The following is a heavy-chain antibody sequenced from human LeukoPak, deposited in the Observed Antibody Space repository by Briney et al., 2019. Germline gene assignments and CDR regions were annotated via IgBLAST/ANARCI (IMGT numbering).Heavy chain of an antibody. Sequence: ASVKISCKASGYMFTGYYMHWVRQAPGQGLEWMGWINPNSGGTNYAQKFQGRVTMTRDTSISTAYMDLNRLRSDDTAVYYCARVVAVTGTPVYYMDVWGKGTTVTVSS. CDR1: GYMFTGYY. V-gene: IGHV1-2*02. D-gene: IGHD6-19*01. CDR3: ARVVAVTGTPVYYMDV. CDR2: INPNSGGT. J-gene: IGHJ6*03.